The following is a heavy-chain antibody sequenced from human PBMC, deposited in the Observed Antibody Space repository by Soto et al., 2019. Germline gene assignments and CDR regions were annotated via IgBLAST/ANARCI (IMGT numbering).Heavy chain of an antibody. CDR3: ARDTGTYPYYFDY. Sequence: IRQSPGKGLEWIGYIHHSGSTYYNPSLKSRLTISVDTSKNQISLKLNSVTAADTAVYYCARDTGTYPYYFDYWGQGTLVTVSS. CDR2: IHHSGST. J-gene: IGHJ4*02. V-gene: IGHV4-30-4*01. D-gene: IGHD1-26*01.